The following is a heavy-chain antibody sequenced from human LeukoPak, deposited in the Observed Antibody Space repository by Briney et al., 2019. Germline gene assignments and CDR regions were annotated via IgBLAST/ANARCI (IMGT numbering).Heavy chain of an antibody. CDR1: GGSISSGSYY. V-gene: IGHV4-61*02. CDR3: ARAKGNSNYPYYYMDV. J-gene: IGHJ6*03. D-gene: IGHD4-11*01. CDR2: IYTSGST. Sequence: SQTLSLTCTVSGGSISSGSYYWSWIRQPAGKGLEWIGRIYTSGSTNYNPSLKSRVTISVDMSKNQFSLKLSSVTAADTAVYYCARAKGNSNYPYYYMDVWGKGTTVTVSS.